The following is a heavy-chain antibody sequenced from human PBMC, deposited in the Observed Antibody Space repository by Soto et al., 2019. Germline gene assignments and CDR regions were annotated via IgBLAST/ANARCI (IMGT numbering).Heavy chain of an antibody. V-gene: IGHV3-30*18. CDR2: ISYDGSNK. D-gene: IGHD2-15*01. CDR1: GFTFSSYG. J-gene: IGHJ4*02. CDR3: AKDHIICSGGSCYSWYFDY. Sequence: GGSLRLSCAASGFTFSSYGMHWVRQAPGKGLEWVAVISYDGSNKYYADSVKGRFTISRDNSKNTLYLQMNSLRAEDTAVYYCAKDHIICSGGSCYSWYFDYWGQGTLVTVSS.